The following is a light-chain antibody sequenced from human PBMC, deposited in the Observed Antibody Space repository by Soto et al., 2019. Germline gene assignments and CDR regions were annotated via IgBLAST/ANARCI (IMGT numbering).Light chain of an antibody. Sequence: QSVLTQPASVSGSPGQSITISCSGSDSDVGANNYVSWYQQYPGKAPKLMIFDVSNRPSGVSNRFSGSKSGNTASLTISGLQAEDEADYYCSSFTSTSTLYVFGTGTKLTVL. CDR2: DVS. CDR3: SSFTSTSTLYV. CDR1: DSDVGANNY. J-gene: IGLJ1*01. V-gene: IGLV2-14*01.